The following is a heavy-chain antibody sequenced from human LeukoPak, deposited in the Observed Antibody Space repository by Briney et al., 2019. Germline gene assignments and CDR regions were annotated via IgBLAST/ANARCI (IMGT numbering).Heavy chain of an antibody. D-gene: IGHD2-8*01. CDR2: ISSSSSYI. CDR3: ARAPGCTNGVCYWDYYYMDV. CDR1: GFTFSSYA. V-gene: IGHV3-21*01. Sequence: PGGSLRLSCAASGFTFSSYAMSWVRQAPGKGLEWVSSISSSSSYIYYADSVKGRFTISRDNAKNSLYLQMNSLRAEDTAVYYCARAPGCTNGVCYWDYYYMDVWGKGTTVTVSS. J-gene: IGHJ6*03.